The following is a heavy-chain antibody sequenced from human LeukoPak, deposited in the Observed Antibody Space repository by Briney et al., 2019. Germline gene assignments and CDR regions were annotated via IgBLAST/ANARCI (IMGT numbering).Heavy chain of an antibody. D-gene: IGHD3-10*01. CDR1: GGFVSPYC. CDR3: ARGDGSTMARGVSRYGWFDS. CDR2: IFTTGST. J-gene: IGHJ5*01. Sequence: SETLSLTCTVSGGFVSPYCWTWIRQPAGKGLEWIGRIFTTGSTNYNPSLMSRVTMSIDTSKSQFSLKFRSVTAADTAVYYCARGDGSTMARGVSRYGWFDSWGQGALVTVSS. V-gene: IGHV4-4*07.